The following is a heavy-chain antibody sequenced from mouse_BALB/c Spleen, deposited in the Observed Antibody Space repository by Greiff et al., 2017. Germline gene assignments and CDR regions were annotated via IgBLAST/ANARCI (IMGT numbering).Heavy chain of an antibody. CDR2: ISDGGSYT. J-gene: IGHJ2*01. CDR3: ARDRGNGYYDFDY. V-gene: IGHV5-4*02. Sequence: EVQLVESGGGLVKPGGSLKLSCAASGFTFSDYYMYWVRQTPEKRLEWVATISDGGSYTYYPDSVKGRFTISRDNAKNNLYLQMSSLKSEDTAMYYCARDRGNGYYDFDYWGQGTTLTVSS. CDR1: GFTFSDYY. D-gene: IGHD2-3*01.